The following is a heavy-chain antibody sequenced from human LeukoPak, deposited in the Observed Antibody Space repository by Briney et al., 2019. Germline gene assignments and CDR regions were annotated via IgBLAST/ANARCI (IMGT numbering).Heavy chain of an antibody. V-gene: IGHV4-61*01. CDR2: IYSSGST. CDR1: GGSISSSSYY. D-gene: IGHD4-17*01. J-gene: IGHJ4*02. CDR3: ARTYGDYYFDY. Sequence: SETLSLTCTVSGGSISSSSYYWSWIRQPPGKGLEWIGYIYSSGSTSYKSSLKSRVTISVDTSKNLFSLRLSSVTAADTAVYYCARTYGDYYFDYWGQGTLVTVS.